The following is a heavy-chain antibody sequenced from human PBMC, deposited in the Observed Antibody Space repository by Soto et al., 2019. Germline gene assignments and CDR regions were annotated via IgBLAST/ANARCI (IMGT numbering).Heavy chain of an antibody. J-gene: IGHJ6*02. V-gene: IGHV4-59*08. CDR1: GGSISSYY. Sequence: QVQLQESGPGLVKPSETLSLSCTVSGGSISSYYWSWFRQSPGKRMEWIGYVHHSWGSSYNPSLQSRVAIALVKAKSQFSLKVTSVTATDTAVYYCARQGFGPLHGLVDVWGQGTTVTVSS. CDR2: VHHSWGS. CDR3: ARQGFGPLHGLVDV. D-gene: IGHD3-10*01.